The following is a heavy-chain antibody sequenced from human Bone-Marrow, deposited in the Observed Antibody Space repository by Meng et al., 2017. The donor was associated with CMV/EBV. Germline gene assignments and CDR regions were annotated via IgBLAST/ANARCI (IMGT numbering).Heavy chain of an antibody. CDR1: GDTFTDYY. CDR2: INPNSGDT. D-gene: IGHD4-17*01. V-gene: IGHV1-2*02. CDR3: TRDAHLTTVTPNWFDT. J-gene: IGHJ5*02. Sequence: QGQLGQSGAELRKPGAEVKVSCKASGDTFTDYYMHWVRQAPGQGLEWMGCINPNSGDTNYAQKFQGRVTMTRDTSISTAYMELSRLRSDDTAVYYCTRDAHLTTVTPNWFDTWGQGTLVTVSS.